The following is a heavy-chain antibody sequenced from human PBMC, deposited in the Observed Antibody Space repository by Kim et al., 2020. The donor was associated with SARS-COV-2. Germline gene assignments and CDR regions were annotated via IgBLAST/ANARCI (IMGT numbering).Heavy chain of an antibody. J-gene: IGHJ4*01. V-gene: IGHV3-9*01. CDR2: ISWNSGYI. Sequence: GGSLRLSCSGSGFTFDYYAMHWVRQAPGKALEWVAGISWNSGYIGYADSVRGRFTISRDTAKKSLSLQMNNLRPEDTAVYFCTKNTRDCTTTDCWPTHY. CDR1: GFTFDYYA. D-gene: IGHD2-8*01. CDR3: TKNTRDCTTTDCWPTHY.